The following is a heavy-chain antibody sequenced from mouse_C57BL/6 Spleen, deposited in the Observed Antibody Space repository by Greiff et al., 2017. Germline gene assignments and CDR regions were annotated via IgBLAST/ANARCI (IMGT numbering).Heavy chain of an antibody. V-gene: IGHV1-15*01. Sequence: QVQLKESGAELVRPGASVTLSCKASGYTFTDYEMHWVKQTPVHGLEWIGAIDPETGGTAYNQKFKGKAILTADKSSSTAYMELRSLTSEDSAVYYCTSSDAPAMDYWGQGTSVTVSS. J-gene: IGHJ4*01. CDR3: TSSDAPAMDY. CDR1: GYTFTDYE. CDR2: IDPETGGT.